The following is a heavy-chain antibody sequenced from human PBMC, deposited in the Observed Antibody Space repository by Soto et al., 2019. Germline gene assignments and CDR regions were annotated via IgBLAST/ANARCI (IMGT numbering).Heavy chain of an antibody. Sequence: PGESLKISCRTSGANYWIAWVRQRPGKGLEWLGIIYPGDSDTRYSPSFQGQVTISADKSINTAMYYCVRQIYDSDTGPNFQYYFDSWGQGTPVTVSS. CDR3: QYYFDS. D-gene: IGHD3-10*02. CDR1: GANYW. J-gene: IGHJ4*02. V-gene: IGHV5-51*01. CDR2: IYPGDSDT.